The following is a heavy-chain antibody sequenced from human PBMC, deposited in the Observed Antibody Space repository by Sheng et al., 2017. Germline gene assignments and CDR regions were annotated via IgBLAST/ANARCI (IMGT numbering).Heavy chain of an antibody. D-gene: IGHD6-19*01. Sequence: EVQLVEFGGGLVQPGGSLTLSCEVSGFTVSSNYMTWVRQAPGKGLEWVSVIYSRGSTYYADSVKGRFTISRDNSKNTLYLQMNSLRAEDTALYYCAREYSIGWYGSNGIDVWGQGTTVIVSS. V-gene: IGHV3-66*01. CDR2: IYSRGST. CDR3: AREYSIGWYGSNGIDV. J-gene: IGHJ6*01. CDR1: GFTVSSNY.